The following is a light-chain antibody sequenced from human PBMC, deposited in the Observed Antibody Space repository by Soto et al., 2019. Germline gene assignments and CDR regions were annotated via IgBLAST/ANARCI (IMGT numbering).Light chain of an antibody. CDR2: GAS. V-gene: IGKV3-15*01. Sequence: EIVMTQSPAPLSVSPGEKATPSRRASQSVSSNLAWYQQKPGQAPRLLIYGASTRATGIPARFSGSGSGTEFTLTISSLQSEDFAVYYCQQYNNWPLFGQGTKV. J-gene: IGKJ1*01. CDR1: QSVSSN. CDR3: QQYNNWPL.